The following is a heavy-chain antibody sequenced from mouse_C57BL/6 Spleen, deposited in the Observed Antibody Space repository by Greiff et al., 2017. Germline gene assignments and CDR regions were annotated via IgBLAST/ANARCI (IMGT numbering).Heavy chain of an antibody. CDR2: ISDGGSYT. D-gene: IGHD1-1*01. CDR3: ARRMGNTTVGAKKGYAMDY. CDR1: GFTFSSYA. J-gene: IGHJ4*01. V-gene: IGHV5-4*03. Sequence: EVMLVESGGGLVKPGGSLKLSCAASGFTFSSYAMSWVRQTPEKRLEWVATISDGGSYTYYPDNVKGRFTISRDNAKNNLYLQMSHLKSEDTAMYLCARRMGNTTVGAKKGYAMDYWSQGTTLTVSS.